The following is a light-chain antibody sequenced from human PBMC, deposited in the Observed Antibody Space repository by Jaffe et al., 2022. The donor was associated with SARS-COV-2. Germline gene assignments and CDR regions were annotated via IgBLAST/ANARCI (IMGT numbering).Light chain of an antibody. CDR3: AAWDDSLNGLWV. J-gene: IGLJ3*02. CDR1: SSNLGSNA. V-gene: IGLV1-44*01. CDR2: TNN. Sequence: QSVLTQPPSASGTPGQRVTISCSGSSSNLGSNAVSWYQQLPGTAPKLLIYTNNQRPSGVPDRFSGSKSGTSASLVITGLQFEDEADYYCAAWDDSLNGLWVFGGGTKLTVL.